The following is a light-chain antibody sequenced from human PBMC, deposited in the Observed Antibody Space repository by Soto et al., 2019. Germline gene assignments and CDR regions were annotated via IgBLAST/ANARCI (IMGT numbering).Light chain of an antibody. CDR1: QSISSY. V-gene: IGKV1-39*01. J-gene: IGKJ5*01. CDR2: AAS. Sequence: DIQMTQSPSSLSASVGDRVTIPCRASQSISSYLNWYQQKPGKAPKLLIYAASSLQSGVPSRFSGSGSGTDFTLTISSLQPEDFATYYCQQSYSTHITFGQGTRLEIK. CDR3: QQSYSTHIT.